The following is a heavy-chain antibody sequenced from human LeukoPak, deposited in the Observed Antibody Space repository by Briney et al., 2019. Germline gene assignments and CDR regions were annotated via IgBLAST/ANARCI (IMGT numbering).Heavy chain of an antibody. CDR1: GVSISSYY. Sequence: SETLSLTCTASGVSISSYYWSWIRQPPGKGLEWIGYIYYSGSTNYNPSLKSRVTVSVDTSNNQFSLKLSSVTAADTAVYYCARENTMVRGAFDAFDIWGQGTMVTVSS. CDR2: IYYSGST. J-gene: IGHJ3*02. CDR3: ARENTMVRGAFDAFDI. D-gene: IGHD3-10*01. V-gene: IGHV4-59*01.